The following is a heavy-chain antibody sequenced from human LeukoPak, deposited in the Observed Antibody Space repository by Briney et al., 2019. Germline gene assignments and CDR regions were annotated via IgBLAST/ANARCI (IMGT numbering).Heavy chain of an antibody. CDR2: IYYSGST. CDR3: ASYGYKLGYFDY. J-gene: IGHJ4*02. Sequence: PSETLXLTCIVSGGSISSSSYYWGWIRQPPGKGLEWIGSIYYSGSTYYNPSLKSRVTISVDTSKNQFSLKLSSVTAADTAVYYCASYGYKLGYFDYWGQGTLVTVSS. V-gene: IGHV4-39*07. CDR1: GGSISSSSYY. D-gene: IGHD5-18*01.